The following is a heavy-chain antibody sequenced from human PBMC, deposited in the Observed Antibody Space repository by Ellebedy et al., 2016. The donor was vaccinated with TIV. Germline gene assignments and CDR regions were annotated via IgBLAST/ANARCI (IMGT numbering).Heavy chain of an antibody. D-gene: IGHD7-27*01. CDR3: ARDFTGAGRFFDL. CDR2: ISGSGGTT. J-gene: IGHJ2*01. V-gene: IGHV3-23*01. Sequence: GESLKISCAASGFTFSSYAMSWVRQAPGKGPEWVSVISGSGGTTYYADSAKGRFTISRDNSKNTLFLQMNSLRAEDTALYYCARDFTGAGRFFDLWGRGTLVTVSS. CDR1: GFTFSSYA.